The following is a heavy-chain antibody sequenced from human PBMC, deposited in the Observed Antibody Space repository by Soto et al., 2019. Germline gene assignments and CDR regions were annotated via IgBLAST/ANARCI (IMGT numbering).Heavy chain of an antibody. CDR1: GGTFSTYA. D-gene: IGHD2-15*01. CDR3: GRSASAARLPWDQYCGMDV. J-gene: IGHJ6*02. Sequence: QVQLVQSGAEVKKPGSSVKVSCMPSGGTFSTYALSWVRQAPGQGPEWMGGIIPFFATTNYSQKFQDRVTITADESTRTAYMELSSLRSEDTAVYYCGRSASAARLPWDQYCGMDVWGQGTTVTVSS. V-gene: IGHV1-69*01. CDR2: IIPFFATT.